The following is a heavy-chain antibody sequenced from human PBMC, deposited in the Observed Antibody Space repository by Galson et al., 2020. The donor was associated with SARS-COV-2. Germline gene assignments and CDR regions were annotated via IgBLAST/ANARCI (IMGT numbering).Heavy chain of an antibody. J-gene: IGHJ2*01. CDR2: IYYSGST. Sequence: SETLSLTCTVSGGSISSYYWSWIRQPPGKGLEWIGYIYYSGSTNYNPSLKSRVTISVDTSKNQFSLKLSSVTAADTAVYYCARTRGLRYFDWMNYWYFDLWGRGTLVTVSS. CDR3: ARTRGLRYFDWMNYWYFDL. V-gene: IGHV4-59*13. D-gene: IGHD3-9*01. CDR1: GGSISSYY.